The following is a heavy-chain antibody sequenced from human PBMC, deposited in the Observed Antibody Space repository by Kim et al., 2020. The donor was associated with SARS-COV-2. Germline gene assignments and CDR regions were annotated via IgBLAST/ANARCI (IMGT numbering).Heavy chain of an antibody. Sequence: GGSLRLSCAASGFTVSSNYMSWVRQAPGKGLEWVSVIYSGGSTYYADSVKGRFTISRDNSKNTLYLQMNSLRAEDTAVYYCARGPAILFTDYWGQGTLVTVSS. D-gene: IGHD3-3*01. V-gene: IGHV3-66*01. CDR2: IYSGGST. CDR1: GFTVSSNY. J-gene: IGHJ4*02. CDR3: ARGPAILFTDY.